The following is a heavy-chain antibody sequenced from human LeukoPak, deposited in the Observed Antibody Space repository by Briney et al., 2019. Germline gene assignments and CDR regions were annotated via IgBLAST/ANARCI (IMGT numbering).Heavy chain of an antibody. V-gene: IGHV4-59*01. CDR2: IYYSGST. D-gene: IGHD1-26*01. CDR1: GGSISSYY. CDR3: ARATHSGSYYYYYGMGV. J-gene: IGHJ6*02. Sequence: SETLSLTCTVSGGSISSYYWSWIRQPPGKGLKWIGYIYYSGSTNYNPSLKSRVTISVDTSKNQFSLKLSSVTAADTAVYYCARATHSGSYYYYYGMGVWGQGTTVTVSS.